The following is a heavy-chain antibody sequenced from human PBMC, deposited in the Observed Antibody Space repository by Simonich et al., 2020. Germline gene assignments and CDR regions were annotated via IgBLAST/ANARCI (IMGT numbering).Heavy chain of an antibody. CDR1: GGSFSGYY. CDR3: ARHLQLGPFDY. CDR2: SNHGGST. D-gene: IGHD1-1*01. V-gene: IGHV4-34*01. J-gene: IGHJ4*02. Sequence: QVQLQQWGAGLLKPSETLSLTCAVYGGSFSGYYWSWIRQPPGKGLEWIGESNHGGSTNYNPALKSRFTISVDTSKNQFSLKLSSVTAADTAVYYCARHLQLGPFDYWGQGTLVTVSS.